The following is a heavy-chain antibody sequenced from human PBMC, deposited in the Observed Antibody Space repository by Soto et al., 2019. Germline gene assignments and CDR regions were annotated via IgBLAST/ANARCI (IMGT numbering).Heavy chain of an antibody. V-gene: IGHV4-39*07. Sequence: SETLSLTCTVSGGSISSSSYYWGWIRQPPGKGLEWIGSIYYSGSTYYNPSLKSRVTISVDTSKNQFSLKLSSVTAADTAVYYCVRVATYYDILTGYYADYWGQGTLVTVSS. CDR2: IYYSGST. D-gene: IGHD3-9*01. CDR3: VRVATYYDILTGYYADY. CDR1: GGSISSSSYY. J-gene: IGHJ4*02.